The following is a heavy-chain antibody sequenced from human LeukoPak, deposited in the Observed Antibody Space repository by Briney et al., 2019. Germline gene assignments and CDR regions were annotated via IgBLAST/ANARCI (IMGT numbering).Heavy chain of an antibody. V-gene: IGHV4-39*01. CDR2: IYYSGST. CDR1: GGFISSSSYY. CDR3: VRHAFSDYDFWSGYPFDY. D-gene: IGHD3-3*01. Sequence: SETLSLTCTVSGGFISSSSYYWGWIRQPPGKGLEWIGSIYYSGSTYYNPSLKSRDTISVDTSKNQFSLKLSSVTAADTAVYYCVRHAFSDYDFWSGYPFDYWGQGTLVTVSS. J-gene: IGHJ4*02.